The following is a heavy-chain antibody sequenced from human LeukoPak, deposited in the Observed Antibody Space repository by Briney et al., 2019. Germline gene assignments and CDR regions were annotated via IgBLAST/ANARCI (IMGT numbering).Heavy chain of an antibody. V-gene: IGHV3-74*01. Sequence: PGGSLRLSCAASGFTFSTYWMHWVRQAPGKGLGWVSRISSDGSSTDSADSVKGRFTISRDNAKNTLYLQMNSLRDEDTAVLHCARAEYGDYFDYWGQGTLVTVSS. J-gene: IGHJ4*02. CDR3: ARAEYGDYFDY. D-gene: IGHD4-17*01. CDR1: GFTFSTYW. CDR2: ISSDGSST.